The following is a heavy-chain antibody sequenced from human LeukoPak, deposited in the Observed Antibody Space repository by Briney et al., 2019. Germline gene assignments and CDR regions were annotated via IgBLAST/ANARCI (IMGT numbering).Heavy chain of an antibody. CDR1: SGSISGYY. D-gene: IGHD3-22*01. V-gene: IGHV4-4*07. J-gene: IGHJ4*02. CDR2: IYASGST. CDR3: ARVRYYDSSGFDY. Sequence: PSETLSLTCTVSSGSISGYYWSWTRQPAGKGLEWIGRIYASGSTNYNPSLKSRVTMSVDTSKNQFSLKLSSVTAADTAVYCCARVRYYDSSGFDYWGQGALSPSPQ.